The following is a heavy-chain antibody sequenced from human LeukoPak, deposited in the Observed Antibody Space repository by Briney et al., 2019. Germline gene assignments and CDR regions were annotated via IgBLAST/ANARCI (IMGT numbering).Heavy chain of an antibody. J-gene: IGHJ4*02. CDR3: AMRGNTWYDC. V-gene: IGHV3-23*01. CDR2: ISGSGGST. D-gene: IGHD6-13*01. Sequence: PGGSLRLSCSAPGFTFSSYDMTWVRQAPGRGLEWVSTISGSGGSTYYADSVKVRFTISRDNSKNTLYLQMTSLRVEDLAVYYWAMRGNTWYDCWGQGTLDSVS. CDR1: GFTFSSYD.